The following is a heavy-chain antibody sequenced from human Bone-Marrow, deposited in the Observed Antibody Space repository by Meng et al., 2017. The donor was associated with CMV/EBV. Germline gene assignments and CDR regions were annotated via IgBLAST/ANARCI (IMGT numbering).Heavy chain of an antibody. CDR3: AKDLSGSYLN. CDR1: GFSFSDAW. CDR2: IKSKGSGRAT. V-gene: IGHV3-15*01. J-gene: IGHJ4*02. D-gene: IGHD1-26*01. Sequence: CAASGFSFSDAWMSWVRQATGKGLEWVGRIKSKGSGRATDHAAPVKGRFIISRDDSKNTLYLQMNSLRAEDTAVYYCAKDLSGSYLNWGQGTLVTVSS.